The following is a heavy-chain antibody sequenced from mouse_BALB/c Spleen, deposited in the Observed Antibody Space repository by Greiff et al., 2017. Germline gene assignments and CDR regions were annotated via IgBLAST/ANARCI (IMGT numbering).Heavy chain of an antibody. V-gene: IGHV5-4*02. D-gene: IGHD2-10*02. Sequence: EVQLVESGGGLVKPGGSLKLSCAASGFTFSDYYMYWVRQTPEKRLEWVGTISDGGSYTYYPDSVKGRFTITRDNAKNNLYLQMSSLTSEDTAMYYCAREGEYDNPFAYWGQGTLVTVSA. CDR2: ISDGGSYT. CDR1: GFTFSDYY. CDR3: AREGEYDNPFAY. J-gene: IGHJ3*01.